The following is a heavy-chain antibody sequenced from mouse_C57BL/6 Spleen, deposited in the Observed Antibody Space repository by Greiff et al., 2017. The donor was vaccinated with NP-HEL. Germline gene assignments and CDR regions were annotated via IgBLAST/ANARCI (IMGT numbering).Heavy chain of an antibody. V-gene: IGHV5-4*01. CDR3: ARSLPYYYAMDY. CDR1: GFTFSSYA. Sequence: DVQLVESGGGLVKPGGSLKLSCAASGFTFSSYAMSWVRQTPEKRLEWVATISDGGSYTYYPDNVKGRFTISRDNAKNNLYLQMSHLKSEDTAMYYCARSLPYYYAMDYWGQGTSVTVSS. CDR2: ISDGGSYT. D-gene: IGHD2-1*01. J-gene: IGHJ4*01.